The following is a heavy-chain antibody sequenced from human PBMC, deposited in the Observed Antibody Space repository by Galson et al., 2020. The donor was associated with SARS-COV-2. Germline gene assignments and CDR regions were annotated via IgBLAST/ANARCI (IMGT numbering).Heavy chain of an antibody. V-gene: IGHV4-30-2*01. J-gene: IGHJ6*01. CDR1: CYSNNRGNYS. CDR2: IYHSGGS. Sequence: TLSITGTVACYSNNRGNYSWTWIRQPPGKGLEGSGVIYHSGGSHNNPSLKSRVTMSEDRSNNQFSLTLSSVTAADTAVYYCAAFSIYNYYAMDVWGQGTPVTVSS. CDR3: AAFSIYNYYAMDV. D-gene: IGHD3-3*02.